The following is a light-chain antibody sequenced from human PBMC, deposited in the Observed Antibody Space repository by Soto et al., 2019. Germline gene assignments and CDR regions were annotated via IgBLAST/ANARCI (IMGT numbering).Light chain of an antibody. V-gene: IGKV1-39*01. CDR1: QSISSW. CDR3: QQSYSTPPEWT. J-gene: IGKJ1*01. Sequence: IQVTQAPSSLSASVGDRVTITCRASQSISSWLAWYQQKPGKAPKLLIYAASSLQSGVPSRFSGSGSGTDFTLTISSLQPEDFATYYCQQSYSTPPEWTFGQGSKA. CDR2: AAS.